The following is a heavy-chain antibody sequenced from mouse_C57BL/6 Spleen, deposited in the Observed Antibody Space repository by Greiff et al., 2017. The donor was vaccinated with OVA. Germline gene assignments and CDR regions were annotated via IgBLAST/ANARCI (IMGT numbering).Heavy chain of an antibody. CDR1: GYSFTSYY. J-gene: IGHJ4*01. V-gene: IGHV1-66*01. D-gene: IGHD3-2*02. CDR2: IYPGSGNT. Sequence: VQLVESGPELVKPGASVKISCKASGYSFTSYYIHWVKQRPGQGLEWIGWIYPGSGNTKYNEKFKGKATLTADTSSSTAYMQLSSLTSEDSAVYYGSRKGSSGFEAMDYWGQGTSVTVSS. CDR3: SRKGSSGFEAMDY.